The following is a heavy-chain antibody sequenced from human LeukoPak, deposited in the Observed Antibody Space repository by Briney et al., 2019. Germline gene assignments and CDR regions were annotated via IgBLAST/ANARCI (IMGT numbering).Heavy chain of an antibody. V-gene: IGHV3-23*01. CDR1: GFTFSTFA. J-gene: IGHJ4*02. CDR2: IFPSGGEI. Sequence: GGSLRLSCAASGFTFSTFAMVWVRQPPGEGLEWVSSIFPSGGEIHYADSVRGRFTISRDNSKSTLSLQMNSLSAEDTAIYYCATYRQVLLPFESWGQGTLVTVSS. CDR3: ATYRQVLLPFES. D-gene: IGHD2-8*02.